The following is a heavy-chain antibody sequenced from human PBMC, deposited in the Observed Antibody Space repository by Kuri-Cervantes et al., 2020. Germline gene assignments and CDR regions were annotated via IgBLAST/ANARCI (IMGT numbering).Heavy chain of an antibody. D-gene: IGHD3-10*01. Sequence: GESLEISCAASGFTFSSYGMHWVRQAPGKGLEWVAVISYDGSNKYYADSVKGRFTISRDNSKNTLYLQMNSLRAEDTAVYYCAKDRVLLWFGELNSGWFDPWGQGTLVTVSS. V-gene: IGHV3-30*18. CDR1: GFTFSSYG. J-gene: IGHJ5*02. CDR3: AKDRVLLWFGELNSGWFDP. CDR2: ISYDGSNK.